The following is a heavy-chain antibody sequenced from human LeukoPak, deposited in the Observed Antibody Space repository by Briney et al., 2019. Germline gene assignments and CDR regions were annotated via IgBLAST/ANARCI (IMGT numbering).Heavy chain of an antibody. CDR2: IYHSGST. V-gene: IGHV4-39*07. CDR3: ARDGLLRWPFDY. J-gene: IGHJ4*02. Sequence: SSETLSLTCTVSGGSISSSSYYWGWIRQPPGKGLEWIGSIYHSGSTYYNPSLKSRVTISVDTSKNQFSLKLSSVTAADTAVYYCARDGLLRWPFDYWGQGTLVTVSS. D-gene: IGHD4-23*01. CDR1: GGSISSSSYY.